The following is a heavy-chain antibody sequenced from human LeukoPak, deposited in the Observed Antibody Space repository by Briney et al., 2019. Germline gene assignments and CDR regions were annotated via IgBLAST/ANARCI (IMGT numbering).Heavy chain of an antibody. CDR3: ARDRDFDF. CDR1: GFTFTDYN. CDR2: ISSSSTYI. J-gene: IGHJ4*02. Sequence: GGSLRLSCAASGFTFTDYNMNWVRQAPGKGLEWASSISSSSTYIYYADSVKGRFTISRDNAKNSLYLQMNSLSAEDTAVYYCARDRDFDFWGQGTLVTVSS. V-gene: IGHV3-21*01.